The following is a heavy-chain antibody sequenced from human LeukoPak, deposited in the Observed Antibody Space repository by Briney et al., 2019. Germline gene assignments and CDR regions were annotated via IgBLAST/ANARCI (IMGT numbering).Heavy chain of an antibody. V-gene: IGHV1-46*01. Sequence: ASVKVSCKASGYTFTNYYMHWVRQAPGQGLEWMGIINPSAGTTSYAQRFRGRVTMTRDMSTSTVYMELSSLRSEDTAVYYCARDPSSYYYDTRGYELNDYWGLGTLVTVSS. D-gene: IGHD3-22*01. CDR3: ARDPSSYYYDTRGYELNDY. CDR2: INPSAGTT. CDR1: GYTFTNYY. J-gene: IGHJ4*02.